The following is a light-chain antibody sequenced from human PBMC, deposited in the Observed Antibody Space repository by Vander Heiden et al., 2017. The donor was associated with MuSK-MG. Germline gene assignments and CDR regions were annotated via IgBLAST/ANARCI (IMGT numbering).Light chain of an antibody. Sequence: EIVMTQSPATLSVSPGERATLSCRASQSVSSNLVWYQQTPGQAPRLLIYGASTRATGIPARFSGSGAGTEFTLTISSLQSEDFAVYYCQQYNNGPPGWTFGQGTKVEIK. V-gene: IGKV3-15*01. J-gene: IGKJ1*01. CDR1: QSVSSN. CDR3: QQYNNGPPGWT. CDR2: GAS.